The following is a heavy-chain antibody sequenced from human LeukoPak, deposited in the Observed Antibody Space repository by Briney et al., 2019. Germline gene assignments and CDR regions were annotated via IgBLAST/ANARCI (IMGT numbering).Heavy chain of an antibody. CDR3: ARGGTPVFYYYMGV. J-gene: IGHJ6*03. CDR2: INPNSGGT. CDR1: GYTFTGNF. V-gene: IGHV1-2*02. Sequence: ASVKVSCKASGYTFTGNFMHWVRQAPGQGLEWMGWINPNSGGTNYAQKFQVRVTLTSDTSISTVYMELSSLRSDDTAVYYCARGGTPVFYYYMGVWGKGTTVTVSS. D-gene: IGHD3-16*01.